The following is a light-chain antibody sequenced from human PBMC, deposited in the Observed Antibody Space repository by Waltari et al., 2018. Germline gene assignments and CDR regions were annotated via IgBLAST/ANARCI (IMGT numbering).Light chain of an antibody. Sequence: QSVLTQPPSVSAAPGQRVTISCSGRRPNLEYHYVSWYRQLPGTAPKLLIYDNDKRPSGIPDRFSGSKSGTSATLGITGLQTGDEADYYCGTWDSSLTAVVFGGGTKLTVL. J-gene: IGLJ2*01. V-gene: IGLV1-51*01. CDR3: GTWDSSLTAVV. CDR1: RPNLEYHY. CDR2: DND.